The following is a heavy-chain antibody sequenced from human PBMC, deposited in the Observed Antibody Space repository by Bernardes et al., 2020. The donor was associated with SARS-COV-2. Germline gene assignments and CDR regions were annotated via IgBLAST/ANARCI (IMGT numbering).Heavy chain of an antibody. CDR3: ARSDLDSISWLDY. V-gene: IGHV4-59*08. J-gene: IGHJ4*02. Sequence: SETLSLTCTVSGGSIISYFWSWIRQPPGKGLEWIGYIYYSGSTDYNPSLKSRVTISVDTSKNQFSLKLSSVTAADTAVYYCARSDLDSISWLDYWGQGTLVTVSS. D-gene: IGHD6-13*01. CDR2: IYYSGST. CDR1: GGSIISYF.